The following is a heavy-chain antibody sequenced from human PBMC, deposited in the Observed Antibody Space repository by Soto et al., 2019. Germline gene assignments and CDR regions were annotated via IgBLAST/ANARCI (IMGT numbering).Heavy chain of an antibody. CDR2: INHSGST. V-gene: IGHV4-34*01. CDR3: ARGGRRGAHNYYDSSGYSN. J-gene: IGHJ4*02. D-gene: IGHD3-22*01. Sequence: SETLSLTCAVYGGSFSGYYWSWIRQPPGKGLEWIGEINHSGSTNYNPSLKSRVTISVDTSKNQFSLKLSSVTAADTAVYYCARGGRRGAHNYYDSSGYSNWGQGTLVTVSS. CDR1: GGSFSGYY.